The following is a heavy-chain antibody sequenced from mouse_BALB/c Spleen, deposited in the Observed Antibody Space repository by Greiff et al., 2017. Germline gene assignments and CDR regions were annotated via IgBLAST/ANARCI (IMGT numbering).Heavy chain of an antibody. CDR1: GFDFSRYW. Sequence: EVKVVESGGGLVQPGGSLKLSCAASGFDFSRYWMSWVRQAPGKGLEWIGEINPDSSTINYTPSLKDKFIISRDNAKNTLYLQMSKVRSEDTALYYCARRGYPYAMDYWGQGTSVTVSS. J-gene: IGHJ4*01. CDR2: INPDSSTI. CDR3: ARRGYPYAMDY. V-gene: IGHV4-1*02. D-gene: IGHD2-2*01.